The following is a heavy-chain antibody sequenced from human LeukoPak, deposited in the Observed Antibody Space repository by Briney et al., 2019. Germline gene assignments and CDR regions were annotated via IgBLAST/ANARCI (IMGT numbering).Heavy chain of an antibody. CDR1: GGSISSYY. CDR3: ARGPDNWNSFFDY. Sequence: SETLSLTCTVSGGSISSYYWSWIRQPPGKGLEWIGYVYYSGSAHYNPSLKSRVTISVDTSKSQFSLKLSSVTAADTAVYYCARGPDNWNSFFDYWGQGILVTVSS. CDR2: VYYSGSA. J-gene: IGHJ4*02. D-gene: IGHD1-7*01. V-gene: IGHV4-59*01.